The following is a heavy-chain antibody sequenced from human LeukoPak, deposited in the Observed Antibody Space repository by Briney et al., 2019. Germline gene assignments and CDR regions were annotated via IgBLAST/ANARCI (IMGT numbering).Heavy chain of an antibody. Sequence: SETLSLTCTVSGGSISDYYWSWIRQPPGKGLEWIGYIYYSGSTNYNPSLKSRVTISVDTSNNQFSLKLSSVTAADTAVYYCARSGSKVMTAINFWGQGTLVTVSS. V-gene: IGHV4-59*01. D-gene: IGHD2-21*02. J-gene: IGHJ4*02. CDR2: IYYSGST. CDR1: GGSISDYY. CDR3: ARSGSKVMTAINF.